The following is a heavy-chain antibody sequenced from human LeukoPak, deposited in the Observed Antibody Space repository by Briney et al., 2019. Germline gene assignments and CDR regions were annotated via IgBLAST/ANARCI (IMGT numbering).Heavy chain of an antibody. CDR2: IRWNSVSI. CDR1: GFTFYDYA. D-gene: IGHD5-18*01. V-gene: IGHV3-9*01. CDR3: AKDSGIQLWFPFHY. J-gene: IGHJ4*02. Sequence: GGSLRLSCAASGFTFYDYAMHWVRQAPGKSLGWVSGIRWNSVSIVYADSVKGRFTISRDNTKNSLYLQMNSLRAEDTALYYCAKDSGIQLWFPFHYWGQGTLVTVSS.